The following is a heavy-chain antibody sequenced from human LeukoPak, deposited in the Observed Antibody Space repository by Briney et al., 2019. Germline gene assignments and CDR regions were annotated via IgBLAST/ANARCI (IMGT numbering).Heavy chain of an antibody. J-gene: IGHJ2*01. Sequence: PSETLSLTCNVSDDSISSTSFYWGWVRQPPGKGLEWIGNVYYSGTTNYNPSLKSRVTISVDTSKSQFSLKLTSVTAADTAVYFCARGAFYDSNGYYLHSRYFDLWGRGTLVTASS. V-gene: IGHV4-39*07. CDR3: ARGAFYDSNGYYLHSRYFDL. CDR1: DDSISSTSFY. D-gene: IGHD3-22*01. CDR2: VYYSGTT.